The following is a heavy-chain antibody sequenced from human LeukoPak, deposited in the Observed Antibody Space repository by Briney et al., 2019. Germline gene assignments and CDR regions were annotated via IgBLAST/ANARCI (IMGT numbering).Heavy chain of an antibody. D-gene: IGHD3-3*01. CDR2: ISSSGSTI. CDR1: GFTFSDYY. Sequence: GGSLRLSCAASGFTFSDYYMSWIRQAPGKGLEWVSYISSSGSTIYYADSVKGRFTISRGNAKNSLYLQMNSLRAEDTAVYYCASSTPRSGYYTGIRIYYFDYWGQGTLVTVSS. J-gene: IGHJ4*02. CDR3: ASSTPRSGYYTGIRIYYFDY. V-gene: IGHV3-11*04.